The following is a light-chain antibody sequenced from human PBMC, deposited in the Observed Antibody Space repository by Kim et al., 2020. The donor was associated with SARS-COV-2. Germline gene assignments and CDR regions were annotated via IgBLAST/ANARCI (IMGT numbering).Light chain of an antibody. V-gene: IGKV1-5*03. CDR2: KAS. Sequence: VTVNFRANQSCGNWLDLFQQKPGRAPRVLIYKASNLETLVPSRFSGSGSETEFTLTFRNLQPEDIATYYCQRYNSFPNTFGHGPKLEI. CDR3: QRYNSFPNT. J-gene: IGKJ2*01. CDR1: QSCGNW.